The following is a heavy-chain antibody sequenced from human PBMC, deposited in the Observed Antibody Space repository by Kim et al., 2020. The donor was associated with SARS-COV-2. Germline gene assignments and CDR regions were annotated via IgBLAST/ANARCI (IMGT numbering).Heavy chain of an antibody. CDR3: AKDMGGYYDSSGYPDY. V-gene: IGHV3-9*01. CDR2: ISWNSGSI. CDR1: GFTFDDYA. Sequence: GGSLRLSCAASGFTFDDYAMHWVRQAPGKGLEWVSGISWNSGSIGYADSVKGRFTISRDNAKNSLYLQMNSLRAEDTALYYCAKDMGGYYDSSGYPDYWGQGTLVSVSS. J-gene: IGHJ4*02. D-gene: IGHD3-22*01.